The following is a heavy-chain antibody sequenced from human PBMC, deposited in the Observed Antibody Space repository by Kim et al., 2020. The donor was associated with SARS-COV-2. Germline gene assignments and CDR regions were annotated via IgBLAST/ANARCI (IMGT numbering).Heavy chain of an antibody. CDR3: VKSAAAGINNSPYDY. CDR1: GFTFSSYG. D-gene: IGHD6-13*01. V-gene: IGHV3-64D*09. CDR2: ISSTGGST. Sequence: GGSLRLSCSASGFTFSSYGIHWVRQAPGKGLEYVSTISSTGGSTYHADSVKGRFTISRDNSKNTVYLQMSSLRAEDTAMYYCVKSAAAGINNSPYDYWG. J-gene: IGHJ4*01.